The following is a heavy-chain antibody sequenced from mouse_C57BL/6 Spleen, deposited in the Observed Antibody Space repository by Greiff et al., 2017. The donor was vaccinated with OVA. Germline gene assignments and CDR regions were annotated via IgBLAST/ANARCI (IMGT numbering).Heavy chain of an antibody. V-gene: IGHV7-3*01. CDR1: GFTFTDYY. J-gene: IGHJ3*01. D-gene: IGHD3-2*02. Sequence: EVKVVESGGGLVQPGGSLSLSCAASGFTFTDYYMSWVRQPPGKALEWLGFIRHKANGYTTEYSASVKGRFTISRDNSQSILYLQMNALRAEDSAIYYCARYRGSSGYGFAYWGQGTLVTVSA. CDR3: ARYRGSSGYGFAY. CDR2: IRHKANGYTT.